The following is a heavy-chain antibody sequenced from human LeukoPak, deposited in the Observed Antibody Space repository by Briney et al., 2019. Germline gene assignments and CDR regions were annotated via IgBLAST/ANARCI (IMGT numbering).Heavy chain of an antibody. CDR1: GGSISSSNW. CDR3: ARWARRSPESAFDY. J-gene: IGHJ4*02. Sequence: SGTLSLTCAVSGGSISSSNWWSWVRQPPGKGLEWIGEIYHSGSTNYNPSLKSRVTISVDTSKNQFSLKLSSVTAADTAVYYCARWARRSPESAFDYWGQGTLVTVSS. V-gene: IGHV4-4*02. D-gene: IGHD1-14*01. CDR2: IYHSGST.